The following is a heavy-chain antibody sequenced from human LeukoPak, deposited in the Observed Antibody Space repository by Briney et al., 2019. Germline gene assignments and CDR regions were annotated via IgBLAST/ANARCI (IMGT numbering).Heavy chain of an antibody. V-gene: IGHV4-39*01. D-gene: IGHD1-26*01. CDR3: ARHEYSGSYYGLSWFDP. CDR2: IYYSGST. CDR1: GGSISSSGYY. Sequence: ETLSLTCTVSGGSISSSGYYWGWIRQPPGKGLEWIASIYYSGSTYYNPSLKSRVTISVDTSKNQLSLKLSSLTAADTAVYYCARHEYSGSYYGLSWFDPWGQGTLVTVSS. J-gene: IGHJ5*02.